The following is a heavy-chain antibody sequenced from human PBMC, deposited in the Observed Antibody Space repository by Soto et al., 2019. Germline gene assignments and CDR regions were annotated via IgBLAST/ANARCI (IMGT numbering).Heavy chain of an antibody. CDR1: GASITSSY. Sequence: SETLSLTCTVSGASITSSYWSWIRQSPGKGLEWIAYVYHTGATNYNPSLKSRVTISLDTSQSQFSLNLTSLTTADTAVYFCARGGNRYSNVASGVGGFDYWGQGSLVTVS. CDR3: ARGGNRYSNVASGVGGFDY. J-gene: IGHJ4*02. D-gene: IGHD5-12*01. CDR2: VYHTGAT. V-gene: IGHV4-59*01.